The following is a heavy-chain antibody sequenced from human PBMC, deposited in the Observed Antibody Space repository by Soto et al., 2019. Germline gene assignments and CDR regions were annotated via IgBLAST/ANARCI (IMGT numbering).Heavy chain of an antibody. J-gene: IGHJ3*02. V-gene: IGHV3-53*04. D-gene: IGHD6-19*01. Sequence: GGSLRLSCAASGFTVSSNYMSWVRQAPGKGLEWVSVIFTGGSTYYADSVKGRFTISRHSSMNTVYLQMDSLRAEDTAVYYCARDRQSSGWLDAFDIWGQGTMVTVSS. CDR3: ARDRQSSGWLDAFDI. CDR1: GFTVSSNY. CDR2: IFTGGST.